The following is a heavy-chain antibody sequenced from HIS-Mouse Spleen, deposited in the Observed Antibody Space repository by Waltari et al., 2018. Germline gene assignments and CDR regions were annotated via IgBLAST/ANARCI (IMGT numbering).Heavy chain of an antibody. CDR2: IYYSGST. J-gene: IGHJ2*01. CDR1: GGPISSSSYY. CDR3: AREIPYSSSWYDWYFDL. Sequence: QLQLQESGPGLVKPSETLSLTCTVPGGPISSSSYYWGWNRQPPGKGLGWIGSIYYSGSTYYNPSLKSRVTISVDTSKNQFSLKLSSVTAADTAVYYCAREIPYSSSWYDWYFDLWGRGTLVTVSS. V-gene: IGHV4-39*07. D-gene: IGHD6-13*01.